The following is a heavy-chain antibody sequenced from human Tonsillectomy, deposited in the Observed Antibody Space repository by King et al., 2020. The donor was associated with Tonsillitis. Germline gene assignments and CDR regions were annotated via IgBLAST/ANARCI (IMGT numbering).Heavy chain of an antibody. V-gene: IGHV3-33*08. CDR2: IWYDGSNK. D-gene: IGHD2/OR15-2a*01. J-gene: IGHJ4*02. CDR1: GFTFSSYG. CDR3: ARVALGDSFLLDY. Sequence: VQLVESGGGVVQPGRSLRLSCAASGFTFSSYGMHWVRQDPGKGLEWVAVIWYDGSNKYYADSVKGRFTISRDNSKNTLYLQMNSLRAEDTAVYYCARVALGDSFLLDYWGQGTLVTVSS.